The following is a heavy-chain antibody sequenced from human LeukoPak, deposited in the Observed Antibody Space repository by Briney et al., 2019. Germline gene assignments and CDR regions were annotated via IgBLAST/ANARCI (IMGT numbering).Heavy chain of an antibody. V-gene: IGHV1-2*02. CDR1: GYTFTGYY. Sequence: GASVKVSCKASGYTFTGYYMHWVRQAPGQGLEWMGWINPNSGGTNYAQKFQGRVTMTRDTPISTAYMELSRLRSDDTAVYYCARAPLTPLGYCSSTSCYVAGGFDYWGQGTLVTVSS. J-gene: IGHJ4*02. D-gene: IGHD2-2*01. CDR3: ARAPLTPLGYCSSTSCYVAGGFDY. CDR2: INPNSGGT.